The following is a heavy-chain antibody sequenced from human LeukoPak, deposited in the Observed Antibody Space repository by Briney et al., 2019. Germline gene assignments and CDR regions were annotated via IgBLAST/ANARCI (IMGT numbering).Heavy chain of an antibody. CDR3: ARVSRAGYNYVDY. CDR1: GFTFSSYA. D-gene: IGHD5-24*01. V-gene: IGHV3-30-3*01. J-gene: IGHJ4*02. CDR2: ISYDGSNK. Sequence: PGRSLRLSCAASGFTFSSYAMHWVRQAPGKGLEWVAVISYDGSNKYYADSVKGRFTISRDNSKNTLYLQMNSLRAEDTAVYYCARVSRAGYNYVDYWGQGTLVTVSS.